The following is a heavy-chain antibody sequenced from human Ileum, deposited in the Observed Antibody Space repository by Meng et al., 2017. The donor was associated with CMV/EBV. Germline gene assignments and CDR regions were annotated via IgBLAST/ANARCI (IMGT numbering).Heavy chain of an antibody. Sequence: SETLSLTCAISGDSVSSNSAAWNWIRQSPSRGLEWLGRTYYRSKWYNDYAVSVKSRITINPDTSKNQFSLQLNSVTPEDTAVYYCARESTWWDSLYYYGMDVWGQGTTVTVSS. D-gene: IGHD1-26*01. CDR1: GDSVSSNSAA. J-gene: IGHJ6*02. CDR3: ARESTWWDSLYYYGMDV. V-gene: IGHV6-1*01. CDR2: TYYRSKWYN.